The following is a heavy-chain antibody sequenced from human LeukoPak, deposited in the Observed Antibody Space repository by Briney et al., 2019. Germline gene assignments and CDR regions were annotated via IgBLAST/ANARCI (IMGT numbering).Heavy chain of an antibody. J-gene: IGHJ4*02. Sequence: PGGSLRLSCTASGLTLSNYRMMWVRQAPGKGLQWVGKIKQDGSEKYYVESVKGRFPSSIDNAENSLYLQMNSLRVEDTAVYYFAARSSGNPYFWGQGTLVTVSS. D-gene: IGHD1-26*01. CDR3: AARSSGNPYF. CDR1: GLTLSNYR. CDR2: IKQDGSEK. V-gene: IGHV3-7*03.